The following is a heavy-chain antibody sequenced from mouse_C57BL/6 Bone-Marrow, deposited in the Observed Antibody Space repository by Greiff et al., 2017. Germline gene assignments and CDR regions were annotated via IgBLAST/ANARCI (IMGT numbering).Heavy chain of an antibody. CDR3: ARVLEWYFDV. CDR2: IYPGGGYT. Sequence: VQLQESGAELVRPGTSVKMSCKASGYTFTNYWIGWAKQRPGHGLEWIGDIYPGGGYTNYNEKFKGKATLTADKSSSTTYMRCSSLTSEESAIDDCARVLEWYFDVWGTGTTVTVSS. CDR1: GYTFTNYW. V-gene: IGHV1-63*01. J-gene: IGHJ1*03.